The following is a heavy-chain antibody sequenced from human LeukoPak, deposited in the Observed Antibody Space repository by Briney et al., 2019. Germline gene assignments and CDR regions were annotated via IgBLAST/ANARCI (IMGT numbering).Heavy chain of an antibody. CDR2: IRYDGSNK. CDR1: GFTFGSYG. Sequence: AGGSLRLSCAASGFTFGSYGMHWVRHAPGRGLEWVALIRYDGSNKYYADSVKGRFPISRDNSKNTLYLQTNSLRAEDTAVYYCTRNLGYCTGGGCYADYWGQGTLVTVSS. CDR3: TRNLGYCTGGGCYADY. V-gene: IGHV3-30*02. J-gene: IGHJ4*02. D-gene: IGHD2-15*01.